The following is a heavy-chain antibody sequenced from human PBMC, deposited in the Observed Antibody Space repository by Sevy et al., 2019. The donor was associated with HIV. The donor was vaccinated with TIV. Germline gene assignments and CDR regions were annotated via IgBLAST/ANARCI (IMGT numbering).Heavy chain of an antibody. D-gene: IGHD1-26*01. CDR2: IKQDGSEK. Sequence: GGSLRLSCAASGFTFSSYWMSWVRQAPGKGLEWVANIKQDGSEKYYVDSVKGRFTISRDNAKNSLYLQRNSLRAEDTAVYYCVRSGGELLQGDYFDYWGQGTLVTVSS. J-gene: IGHJ4*02. V-gene: IGHV3-7*01. CDR1: GFTFSSYW. CDR3: VRSGGELLQGDYFDY.